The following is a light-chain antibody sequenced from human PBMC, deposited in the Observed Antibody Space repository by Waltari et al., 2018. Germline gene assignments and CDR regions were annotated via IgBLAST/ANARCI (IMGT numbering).Light chain of an antibody. CDR1: QSISKY. Sequence: EIMLTQSPGTLSLSPGERATLSCRASQSISKYLAWYQQKPGQAPRLLIYDAASRATGIPDRFSGSGSGTDFSLTISRLEPEESAVYYCQKYGTLPATFGQGTKVEIK. CDR3: QKYGTLPAT. V-gene: IGKV3-20*01. CDR2: DAA. J-gene: IGKJ1*01.